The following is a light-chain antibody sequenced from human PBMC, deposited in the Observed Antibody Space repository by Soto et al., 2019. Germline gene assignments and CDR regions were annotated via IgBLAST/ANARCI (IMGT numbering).Light chain of an antibody. Sequence: DIQMTQYTSTLSASVGDRVTITCRASQSISSWLTWYQQKPGKAPKFLIYDASNRATGIPARFSGSGSGTDFTLTISSLEPEDFAVYYCHQRKSWPRTFGQGTKVDI. CDR3: HQRKSWPRT. CDR2: DAS. V-gene: IGKV1-5*01. J-gene: IGKJ1*01. CDR1: QSISSW.